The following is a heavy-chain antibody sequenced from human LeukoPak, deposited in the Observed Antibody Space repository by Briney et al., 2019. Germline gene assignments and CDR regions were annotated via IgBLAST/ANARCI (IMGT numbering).Heavy chain of an antibody. CDR2: INSDGSST. J-gene: IGHJ4*02. CDR1: GFTFSSYW. D-gene: IGHD3-22*01. V-gene: IGHV3-74*01. CDR3: ARDPGAYYYDSSGYYLGS. Sequence: GSLRLSCAASGFTFSSYWMHWVRQAPGKGLVWVSRINSDGSSTSYADSVKGRFTISRDNAKNTLYLQMNSLRAEDTAVYYCARDPGAYYYDSSGYYLGSWGQGTLVTVSS.